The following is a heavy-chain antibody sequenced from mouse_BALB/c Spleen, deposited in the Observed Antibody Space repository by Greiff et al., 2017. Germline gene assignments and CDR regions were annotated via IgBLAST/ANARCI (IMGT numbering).Heavy chain of an antibody. V-gene: IGHV1-54*01. CDR3: ARDGTPYYYAMDY. CDR2: INPGSGGT. D-gene: IGHD2-1*01. Sequence: QVQLQQSGAELVRPGTSVKVSCKASGYAFTNYLIEWVKQRPGQGLEWIGVINPGSGGTNYNEKFKGKATLTADKSSSTAYMQLSSLTSDDSAVYCCARDGTPYYYAMDYWGQGTSVTVSS. J-gene: IGHJ4*01. CDR1: GYAFTNYL.